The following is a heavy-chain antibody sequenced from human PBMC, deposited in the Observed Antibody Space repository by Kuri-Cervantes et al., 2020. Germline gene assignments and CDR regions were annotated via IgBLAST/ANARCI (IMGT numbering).Heavy chain of an antibody. V-gene: IGHV3-23*01. D-gene: IGHD3-22*01. J-gene: IGHJ6*02. CDR1: GFTFSSSW. CDR3: AKGDYYDMSVKDGMDV. CDR2: ISGSGGST. Sequence: LSLTCAASGFTFSSSWMHWVCQAPGKGLEWVSAISGSGGSTYYADSVKGRFTISRDNSKNTLYLQMNSLRAEDTAVYYCAKGDYYDMSVKDGMDVWGQGTTVTVSS.